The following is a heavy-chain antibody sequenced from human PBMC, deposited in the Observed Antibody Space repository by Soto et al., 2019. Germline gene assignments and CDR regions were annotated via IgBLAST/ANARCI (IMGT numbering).Heavy chain of an antibody. Sequence: SETLSLTCDVSGDSISSGGYSWNWIRQTPGKGLEWIGNIYHSGTTNYNPSLKSRVTISVDKSKNQFSLKLTSVTAADTAVYYCARDRGIGAAGSWGQGILVTVSS. J-gene: IGHJ5*02. CDR2: IYHSGTT. D-gene: IGHD6-13*01. V-gene: IGHV4-30-2*01. CDR1: GDSISSGGYS. CDR3: ARDRGIGAAGS.